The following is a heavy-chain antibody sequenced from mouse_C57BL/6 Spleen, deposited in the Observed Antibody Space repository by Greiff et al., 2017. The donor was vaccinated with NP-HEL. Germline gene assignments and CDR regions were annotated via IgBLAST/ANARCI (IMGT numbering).Heavy chain of an antibody. Sequence: EVQLVESEGGLVQPGSSMKLSCTASGFTFSDYYMAWVRQVPEKGLEWVANINYDGSSTYYLDSLKSRFIISRDNAKNILYLQMSSLKSEDTATYYCARDSEGKGFDYWGQGTTLTVSS. CDR2: INYDGSST. CDR3: ARDSEGKGFDY. CDR1: GFTFSDYY. J-gene: IGHJ2*01. V-gene: IGHV5-16*01.